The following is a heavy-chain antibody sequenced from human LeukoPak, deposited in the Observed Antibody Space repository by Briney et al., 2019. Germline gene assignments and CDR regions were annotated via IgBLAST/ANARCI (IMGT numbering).Heavy chain of an antibody. V-gene: IGHV3-33*01. D-gene: IGHD5-12*01. CDR3: ARDPDGLRGYSFAYFHS. CDR1: GFTFSSYG. CDR2: IWYDGSRR. J-gene: IGHJ4*02. Sequence: SGGSLRLSCAASGFTFSSYGMHWVRQAPGMGLEWVAVIWYDGSRRYYADSVKGRFTISRDNSKNTLYLEMSSLRAEDTAVYYCARDPDGLRGYSFAYFHSWGQGTLVTVSS.